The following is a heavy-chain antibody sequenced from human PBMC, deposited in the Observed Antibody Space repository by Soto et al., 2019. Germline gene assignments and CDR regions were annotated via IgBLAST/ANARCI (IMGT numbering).Heavy chain of an antibody. V-gene: IGHV1-46*01. CDR1: GYTFTSYQ. J-gene: IGHJ6*02. CDR3: VMVDNYVPPTPQDV. Sequence: ASVKVSCKASGYTFTSYQMHWVRQAPGQGLEWMGGINPSGGNTHNATKVQGRLTMTTDTSTSTAYMELGSLTSDDTAVYYCVMVDNYVPPTPQDVWGQGTTVTVSS. D-gene: IGHD3-16*01. CDR2: INPSGGNT.